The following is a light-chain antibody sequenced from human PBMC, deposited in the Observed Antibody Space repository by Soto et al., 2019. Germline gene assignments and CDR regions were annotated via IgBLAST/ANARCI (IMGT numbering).Light chain of an antibody. J-gene: IGKJ5*01. CDR1: QSVSNN. V-gene: IGKV3-15*01. Sequence: EIVLTQSPGTLSLSPGERATLSCRASQSVSNNYLAWYQQKPGQAPRLLIYGASNRATGVPARFSGTGSETDFTLTISGLQSEDSAVYFCQQYNNWPFSFSQGTRLEIK. CDR3: QQYNNWPFS. CDR2: GAS.